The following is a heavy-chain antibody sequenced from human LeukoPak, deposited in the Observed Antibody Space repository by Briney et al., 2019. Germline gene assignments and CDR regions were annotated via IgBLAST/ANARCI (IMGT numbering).Heavy chain of an antibody. CDR1: GGSISSYY. CDR2: INHSGST. CDR3: ARHRTYYYDSSGYYYSYYFDY. V-gene: IGHV4-34*01. J-gene: IGHJ4*02. Sequence: PSETLSLTCTVSGGSISSYYWSWIRQPPGKGLEWIGEINHSGSTNYNPSLKSRVTISVDTSKNQFSLKLSSVTAADTAVYYCARHRTYYYDSSGYYYSYYFDYWGQGTLVTVSS. D-gene: IGHD3-22*01.